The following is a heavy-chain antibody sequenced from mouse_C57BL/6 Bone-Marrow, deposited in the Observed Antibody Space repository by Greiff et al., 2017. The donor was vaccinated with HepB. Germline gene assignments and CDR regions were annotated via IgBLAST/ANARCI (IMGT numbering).Heavy chain of an antibody. V-gene: IGHV1-76*01. D-gene: IGHD1-1*01. CDR2: IYPGSGNT. CDR3: ARSGLLRFYYFDY. J-gene: IGHJ2*01. CDR1: GYTFTDYY. Sequence: QVQLKESGAELVRPGASVKLSCKASGYTFTDYYINWVKQRPGQGLEWIARIYPGSGNTYYNEKFKGKATLTAEKSSSTAYMQLSSLTSEDSAVYFCARSGLLRFYYFDYWGQGTTLTVSS.